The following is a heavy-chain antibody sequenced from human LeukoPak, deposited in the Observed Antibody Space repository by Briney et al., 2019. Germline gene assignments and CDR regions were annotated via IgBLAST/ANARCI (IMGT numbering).Heavy chain of an antibody. Sequence: PSETLSLTCAVYGGSFSGYYWSWIRQPPGKGLEWIGEINHSGSTNYNPSLKSRVTISVDTSKNQFSLKLSSVTAADTAVYYCARHRRRGGTFHAFDIWSQGTMVTVSS. V-gene: IGHV4-34*01. CDR1: GGSFSGYY. CDR3: ARHRRRGGTFHAFDI. J-gene: IGHJ3*02. CDR2: INHSGST. D-gene: IGHD3-16*01.